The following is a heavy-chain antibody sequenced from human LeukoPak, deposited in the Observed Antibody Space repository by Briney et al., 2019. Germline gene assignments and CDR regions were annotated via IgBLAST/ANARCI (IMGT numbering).Heavy chain of an antibody. V-gene: IGHV3-33*06. CDR2: IWYDGSNK. CDR1: GFTFSSYG. D-gene: IGHD3-22*01. J-gene: IGHJ4*02. CDR3: ANDFYYDSSNYD. Sequence: GGSLRLSCAASGFTFSSYGMHWVRQAPGKGLQWVALIWYDGSNKYYADSVEGRFTISRDNSKNTLYLHMDSLRAEDTAVYYCANDFYYDSSNYDWGPGTLVTVSS.